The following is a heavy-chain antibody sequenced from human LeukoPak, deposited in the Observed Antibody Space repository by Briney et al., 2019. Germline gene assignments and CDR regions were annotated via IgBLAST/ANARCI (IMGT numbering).Heavy chain of an antibody. CDR2: IYSGGST. Sequence: PGGSLRLSCAASGFIFSDYYMTWVRQAPGKGLEWVSVIYSGGSTYYADSVKGRFTISRDNSKNTLYLQMNSLRAEDTAVYYCARELGTSLDYWGQGTLVTVSS. CDR3: ARELGTSLDY. D-gene: IGHD7-27*01. V-gene: IGHV3-53*01. J-gene: IGHJ4*02. CDR1: GFIFSDYY.